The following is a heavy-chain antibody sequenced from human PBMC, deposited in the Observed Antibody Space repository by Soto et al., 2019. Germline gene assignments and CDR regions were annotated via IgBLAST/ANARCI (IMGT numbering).Heavy chain of an antibody. Sequence: SEILSLTCAVYGGSFSGYYWSWIRQPPGKGLEWIGEINHSGSTNYNPSLKSRVTISVDTSKNQFSLKLSSVTAADTAVYYCARGGTGYYKVMYKALWFDPWGQGTLVTVSS. J-gene: IGHJ5*02. CDR2: INHSGST. V-gene: IGHV4-34*01. CDR1: GGSFSGYY. CDR3: ARGGTGYYKVMYKALWFDP. D-gene: IGHD3-9*01.